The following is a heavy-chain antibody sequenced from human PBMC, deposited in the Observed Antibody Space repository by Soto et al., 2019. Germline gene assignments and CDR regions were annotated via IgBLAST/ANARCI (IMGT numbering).Heavy chain of an antibody. CDR1: DNTFTHYG. J-gene: IGHJ6*02. Sequence: ASLKVSCKSSDNTFTHYGINWVRQAPGQGLEWMGWISGYNGNTKYAQKFQDRVTMTADTSTRTAFMEVRSLTSDDTGVYFCAATGGNYFGLDVWGQGTTVNFAS. V-gene: IGHV1-18*01. CDR3: AATGGNYFGLDV. CDR2: ISGYNGNT. D-gene: IGHD2-8*02.